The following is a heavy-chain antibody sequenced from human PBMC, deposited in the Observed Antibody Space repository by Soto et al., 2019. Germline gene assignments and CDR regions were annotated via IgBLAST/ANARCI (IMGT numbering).Heavy chain of an antibody. CDR3: AAVTVFPFLKWFPAYFDY. D-gene: IGHD3-3*02. CDR2: LVVGSGNT. CDR1: GSRFTSSA. Sequence: SVKVSCKTSGSRFTSSAVQWVRQARGERVEWIVWLVVGSGNTHYAQHFQERVTLTSDMSTGTAYMELSSLRSEDTAVYYCAAVTVFPFLKWFPAYFDYWGQGTLVTVSS. J-gene: IGHJ4*02. V-gene: IGHV1-58*01.